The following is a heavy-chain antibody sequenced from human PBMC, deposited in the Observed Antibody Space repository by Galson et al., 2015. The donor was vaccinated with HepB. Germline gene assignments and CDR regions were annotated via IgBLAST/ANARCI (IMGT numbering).Heavy chain of an antibody. Sequence: ETLSLTCTVYGGSFSGYYWSWIRQPPGKGLEWIGEINHRGSTNYNSSLKSRVTISVDTSKNQFSLRLSSVTAADTAVHYCARGSSGWFRRHFDYWGQGTLVTVSS. CDR3: ARGSSGWFRRHFDY. J-gene: IGHJ4*02. D-gene: IGHD6-19*01. CDR2: INHRGST. V-gene: IGHV4-34*01. CDR1: GGSFSGYY.